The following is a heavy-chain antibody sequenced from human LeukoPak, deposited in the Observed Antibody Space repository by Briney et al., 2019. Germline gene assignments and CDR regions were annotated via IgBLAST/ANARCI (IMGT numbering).Heavy chain of an antibody. CDR2: FDPEDGET. D-gene: IGHD3-3*01. J-gene: IGHJ3*01. V-gene: IGHV1-24*01. CDR3: ATDRHVHYDARMDV. Sequence: ASVKVSCKVSGYTLTELSMHWVRQAPGKGLEWMGGFDPEDGETIYAQKFQGRVTMTEDTSTDTAYMELSSLRSEDTAVYYCATDRHVHYDARMDVWGQGTMVTVSS. CDR1: GYTLTELS.